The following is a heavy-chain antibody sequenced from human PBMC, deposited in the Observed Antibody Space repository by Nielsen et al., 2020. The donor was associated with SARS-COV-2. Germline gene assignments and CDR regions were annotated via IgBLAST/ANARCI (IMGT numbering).Heavy chain of an antibody. CDR3: ARDRDNIGVFDY. CDR1: GGSISSGGYY. V-gene: IGHV4-31*03. Sequence: SETLSLTCTVSGGSISSGGYYWSWIRQHPGKGLEWIGYIYYSGSTSYNPSLKSRVTISVDTSKNQFSLKLSSVTAADTAVYYCARDRDNIGVFDYWGQGTLVTVSS. D-gene: IGHD2-21*01. CDR2: IYYSGST. J-gene: IGHJ4*02.